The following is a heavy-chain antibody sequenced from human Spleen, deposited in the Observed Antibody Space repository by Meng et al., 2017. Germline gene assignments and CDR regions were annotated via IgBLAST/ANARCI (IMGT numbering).Heavy chain of an antibody. CDR1: GPSFNNYW. J-gene: IGHJ3*02. CDR3: ALYCSSTTCYGPQAFDI. Sequence: GESLKISCKGSGPSFNNYWVAWVRQMPGKGLEWMGIIYPGDSDTRYSPSFQGQVTISADKSISTAYLQWSSLKASDTAMYYCALYCSSTTCYGPQAFDIWGQGTMVTVSS. CDR2: IYPGDSDT. V-gene: IGHV5-51*01. D-gene: IGHD2-2*01.